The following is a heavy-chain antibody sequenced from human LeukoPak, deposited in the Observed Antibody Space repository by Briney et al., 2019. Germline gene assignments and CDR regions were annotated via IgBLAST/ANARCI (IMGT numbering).Heavy chain of an antibody. CDR2: INWNGGST. Sequence: GGSLRLSCAASGFTFDDYGMSWVRQAPGKGLEWVSGINWNGGSTGYADSVKGRFTVSRDNSRYTLYLQMNSLRAEDTAVYYCAKYGNYFFDDWGQGTLVTVSS. V-gene: IGHV3-20*04. CDR3: AKYGNYFFDD. CDR1: GFTFDDYG. D-gene: IGHD1-7*01. J-gene: IGHJ4*02.